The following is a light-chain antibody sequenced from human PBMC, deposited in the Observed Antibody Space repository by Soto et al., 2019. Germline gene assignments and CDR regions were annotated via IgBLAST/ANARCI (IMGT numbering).Light chain of an antibody. Sequence: DILMTQSPSSLSVSVGDRITITCRASRAIGTNLNWYQQRLGKAPRLLFYAADTLQTGVPTRFSANGSGTDFTLSISGLQPEDVATYYCQQSYGTPRTFGPGSKVNFK. CDR3: QQSYGTPRT. CDR2: AAD. V-gene: IGKV1-39*01. J-gene: IGKJ3*01. CDR1: RAIGTN.